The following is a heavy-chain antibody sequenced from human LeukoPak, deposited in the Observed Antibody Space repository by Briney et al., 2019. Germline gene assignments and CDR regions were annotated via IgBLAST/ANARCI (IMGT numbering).Heavy chain of an antibody. CDR1: GYTFTSYG. J-gene: IGHJ4*02. CDR2: ISAYNGNT. D-gene: IGHD3-16*02. Sequence: ASVKVSCKASGYTFTSYGISWVRQAPGQGLEWMGWISAYNGNTNYAQKLQGRVTMTTDTSTSTAYMELRSLRSDDTAVYYCARDGGYDYVWGSYRYEDYWGQGTLVTASS. CDR3: ARDGGYDYVWGSYRYEDY. V-gene: IGHV1-18*01.